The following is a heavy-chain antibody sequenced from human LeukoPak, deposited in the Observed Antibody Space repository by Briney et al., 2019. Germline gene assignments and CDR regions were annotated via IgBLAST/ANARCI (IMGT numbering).Heavy chain of an antibody. CDR1: GYTFTTYD. J-gene: IGHJ4*02. V-gene: IGHV1-18*01. D-gene: IGHD2-8*01. Sequence: ASVKVSCKASGYTFTTYDISWVRQAPGQGLEWMGWISTNNGNTNYARNLQGRVTMTTETSTSTAYMELRSLRSDDTAVYYCALISYCTTITCYYLDYWGQGTLVTVSS. CDR2: ISTNNGNT. CDR3: ALISYCTTITCYYLDY.